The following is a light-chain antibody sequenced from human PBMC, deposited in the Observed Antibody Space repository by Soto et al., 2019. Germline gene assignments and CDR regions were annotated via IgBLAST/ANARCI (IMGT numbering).Light chain of an antibody. CDR2: KAS. CDR3: QQYNSYSEA. CDR1: QTISSW. V-gene: IGKV1-5*03. Sequence: DIQMTQSPSTLSGSVVDRVTITCLASQTISSWLAWYQQKPGKAPKLLIYKASTLKSGVPSRFSGSGSGTEFTLTISSLQPDDFATYYCQQYNSYSEAFGQRTK. J-gene: IGKJ1*01.